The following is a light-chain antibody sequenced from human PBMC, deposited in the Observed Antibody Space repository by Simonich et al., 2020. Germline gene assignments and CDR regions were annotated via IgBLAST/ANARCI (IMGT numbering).Light chain of an antibody. CDR3: YSAADNNRV. CDR2: NDS. Sequence: SYELTQPSSVSVSPGQTARITCSGDVLAKKYARWFQQKPGQAPVLVIYNDSERPSGLPERFSGSSSGTTVTLTISGAQVEDEADYYCYSAADNNRVFGGGTKLTVL. V-gene: IGLV3-27*01. CDR1: VLAKKY. J-gene: IGLJ3*02.